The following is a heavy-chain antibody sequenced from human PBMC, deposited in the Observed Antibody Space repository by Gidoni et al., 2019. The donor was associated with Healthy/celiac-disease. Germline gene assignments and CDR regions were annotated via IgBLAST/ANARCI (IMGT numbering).Heavy chain of an antibody. Sequence: QVQLQQWGAGLLKPSETPSLTCAVYGGSFSGYYCSWIRQPPGKGLGWIGEINHSGSTNYNPSLKSRVTISVDTSKNQFSLKLSSVTAADTAVYYCARGRIAVAGTSSDYYYYMDVWGKGTTVTVSS. CDR3: ARGRIAVAGTSSDYYYYMDV. CDR1: GGSFSGYY. D-gene: IGHD6-19*01. J-gene: IGHJ6*03. CDR2: INHSGST. V-gene: IGHV4-34*01.